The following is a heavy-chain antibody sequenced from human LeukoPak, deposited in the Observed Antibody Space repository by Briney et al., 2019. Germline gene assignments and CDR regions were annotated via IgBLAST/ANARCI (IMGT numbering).Heavy chain of an antibody. D-gene: IGHD6-13*01. V-gene: IGHV3-23*01. CDR1: GFTFSSYA. Sequence: GGSLRLSCAASGFTFSSYAMSWVRQAPGKGLEWVSAISGSGGSTYYADSVEGRFTISRDNSKNTLYLQMNSLRAEDTAVYYCARDVAAAGTQNGYWGQGTLVTVSS. CDR3: ARDVAAAGTQNGY. J-gene: IGHJ4*02. CDR2: ISGSGGST.